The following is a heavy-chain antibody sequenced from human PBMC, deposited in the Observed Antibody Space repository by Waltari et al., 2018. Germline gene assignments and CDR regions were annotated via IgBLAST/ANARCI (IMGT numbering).Heavy chain of an antibody. CDR3: ARTGSSSWYYFDY. V-gene: IGHV4-34*01. CDR2: INHSGST. CDR1: VGSFRGNY. J-gene: IGHJ4*02. Sequence: QVQLQQWGAGLLKPSATLALTCAVSVGSFRGNYWSWIRQPPGKGLEWIGEINHSGSTNYNPSLKSRVTISVDTSKNQFSLKLSSVTAADTAVYYCARTGSSSWYYFDYWGQGTLVTVSS. D-gene: IGHD6-13*01.